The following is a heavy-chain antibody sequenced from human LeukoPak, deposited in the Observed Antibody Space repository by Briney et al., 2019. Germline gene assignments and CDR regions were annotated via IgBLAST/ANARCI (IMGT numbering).Heavy chain of an antibody. V-gene: IGHV4-59*01. J-gene: IGHJ6*02. Sequence: PSGTLSLTCTVSGGSISSYYWSWIRQPPGKGLEWIGYIYYSGSTNYNPSLKSRVTISVDTSKNQFSLKLSSVTAADTAVYYCARAHCSSTSCYSYYYYGMDVWGQGTTVTVSS. CDR2: IYYSGST. CDR1: GGSISSYY. CDR3: ARAHCSSTSCYSYYYYGMDV. D-gene: IGHD2-2*01.